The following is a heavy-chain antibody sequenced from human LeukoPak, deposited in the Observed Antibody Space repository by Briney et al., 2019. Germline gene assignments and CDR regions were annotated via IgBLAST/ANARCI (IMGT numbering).Heavy chain of an antibody. CDR1: GGTFSSYA. CDR3: ARGFQEGIAVPFDY. D-gene: IGHD6-19*01. J-gene: IGHJ4*02. CDR2: IIPILGIA. V-gene: IGHV1-69*04. Sequence: SVKVSCKASGGTFSSYAISWVRQAPGQGLEWMGRIIPILGIANYAQKFQGRVTITADKSTSTAYMELSGLRSEDTAVYYCARGFQEGIAVPFDYWGQGTLVTVSS.